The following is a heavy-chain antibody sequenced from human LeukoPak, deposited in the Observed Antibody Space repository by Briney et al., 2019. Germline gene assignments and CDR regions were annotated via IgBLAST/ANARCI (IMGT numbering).Heavy chain of an antibody. CDR3: ARGNSGYDWWFDP. V-gene: IGHV4-31*03. D-gene: IGHD5-12*01. CDR1: GGSISSGGYY. Sequence: SETLSLTCTVSGGSISSGGYYWSWIRQHPGKGLEWIGYIYYSGSTYYNPSLKSRVTISVDTSKNQFSLKLSSVTAADTAVYYCARGNSGYDWWFDPWGQGTLVTVSS. J-gene: IGHJ5*02. CDR2: IYYSGST.